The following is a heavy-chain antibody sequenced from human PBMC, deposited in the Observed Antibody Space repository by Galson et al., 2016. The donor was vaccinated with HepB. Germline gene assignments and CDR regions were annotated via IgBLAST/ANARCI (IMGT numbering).Heavy chain of an antibody. Sequence: SLRLSCAVSGFSFRTYGMHWVRQAPGKGLEWVAVISFDGKKAYYADSVKGRFTISRDNVENTLDLQMNSLRPEDTGVYYCAREASDYCNFGICYYYGMDVWGQGTTVTVSS. J-gene: IGHJ6*02. CDR1: GFSFRTYG. V-gene: IGHV3-30*03. CDR2: ISFDGKKA. CDR3: AREASDYCNFGICYYYGMDV. D-gene: IGHD2/OR15-2a*01.